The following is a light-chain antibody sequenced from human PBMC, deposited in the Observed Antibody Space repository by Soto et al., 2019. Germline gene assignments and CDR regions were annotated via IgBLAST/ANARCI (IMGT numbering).Light chain of an antibody. J-gene: IGLJ1*01. CDR1: SSVVGGYNY. Sequence: QSALTQPRSVSGSPGQSVTISCTGTSSVVGGYNYVSWYQQHPGKAPKLMIYDVSKRPSGVPDRFSGSKSGNTASLTISGLQAEDEADYYCCSYAGSYNFGVFGTGTKVTVL. CDR3: CSYAGSYNFGV. V-gene: IGLV2-11*01. CDR2: DVS.